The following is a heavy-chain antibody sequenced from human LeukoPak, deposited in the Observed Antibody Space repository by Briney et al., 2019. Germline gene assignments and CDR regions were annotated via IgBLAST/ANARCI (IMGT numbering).Heavy chain of an antibody. J-gene: IGHJ6*02. V-gene: IGHV3-11*01. Sequence: PGGSLRLSCAASAVTFRDYYMSWIRKAPGKGLEWISYISTNGGAKYYADSVKGRFTISRDNTENSLFLQMDSLRAEDTAVYHCARFRFASSWPYGVDVWGQGTTVTVSS. CDR2: ISTNGGAK. D-gene: IGHD6-13*01. CDR3: ARFRFASSWPYGVDV. CDR1: AVTFRDYY.